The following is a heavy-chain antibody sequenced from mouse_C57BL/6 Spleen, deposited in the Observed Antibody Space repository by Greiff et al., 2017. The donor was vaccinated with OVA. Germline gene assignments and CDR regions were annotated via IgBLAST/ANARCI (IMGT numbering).Heavy chain of an antibody. J-gene: IGHJ4*01. CDR2: ISYDGSN. CDR3: AREDGNYFMDY. CDR1: GYSITSGYY. D-gene: IGHD2-1*01. Sequence: ESGPGLVKPSQSLSLTCSVTGYSITSGYYWNWIRQFPGNKLEWMGYISYDGSNNYNPSLKNRISITRDTSKNQFFLKLNSVTTEDTATYYCAREDGNYFMDYWGQGTSVTVSS. V-gene: IGHV3-6*01.